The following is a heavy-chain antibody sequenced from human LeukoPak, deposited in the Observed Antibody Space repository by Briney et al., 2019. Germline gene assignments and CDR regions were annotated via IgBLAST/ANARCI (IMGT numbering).Heavy chain of an antibody. Sequence: SETLSLTCAVYGGSFSGYYWSWIRQLPGKGLEWIGEINHSGSTNYNPSLKSRVTTSVDTSKNQFSLKLRSVTAADTAVYYCARLWFGELVTDSWGQGTLVTVSS. D-gene: IGHD3-10*01. V-gene: IGHV4-34*01. CDR2: INHSGST. CDR1: GGSFSGYY. J-gene: IGHJ4*02. CDR3: ARLWFGELVTDS.